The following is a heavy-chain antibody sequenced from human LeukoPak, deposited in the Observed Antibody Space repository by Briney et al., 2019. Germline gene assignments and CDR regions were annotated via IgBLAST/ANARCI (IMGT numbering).Heavy chain of an antibody. CDR1: GFTFSSYS. D-gene: IGHD3-10*01. J-gene: IGHJ4*02. CDR2: ISSSSNYI. Sequence: PGGSLRLSCAASGFTFSSYSMKWVRQAPGKGLEWVSSIWVSSISSSSNYIQYADSVKGRFTISRDNAKNSLYLQMNSLRAEDTAVYYCARVSSYYGSGSYIDYWGQGTLVTVSS. V-gene: IGHV3-21*01. CDR3: ARVSSYYGSGSYIDY.